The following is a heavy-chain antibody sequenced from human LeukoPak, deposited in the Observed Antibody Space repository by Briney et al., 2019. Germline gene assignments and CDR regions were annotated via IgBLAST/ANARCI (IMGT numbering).Heavy chain of an antibody. CDR3: ARVEPNYYYGSGSYYKDRRWFDP. CDR1: GGSFSGYY. CDR2: INHSGST. D-gene: IGHD3-10*01. J-gene: IGHJ5*02. Sequence: SETLSLTCAVYGGSFSGYYWSWIRQPPGKGLEWIGEINHSGSTNYNPSLKSRVTISVDTSKNQFSLKLSSVTAADTAVYYCARVEPNYYYGSGSYYKDRRWFDPWGQGTLVTVSS. V-gene: IGHV4-34*01.